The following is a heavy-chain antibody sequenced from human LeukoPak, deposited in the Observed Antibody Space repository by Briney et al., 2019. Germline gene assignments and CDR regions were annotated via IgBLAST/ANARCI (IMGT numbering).Heavy chain of an antibody. CDR1: GFTVSSNY. D-gene: IGHD5-12*01. CDR3: AKDPRWGKVAPMSGADY. CDR2: ISDNGGNT. J-gene: IGHJ4*02. Sequence: PGGSLRLSCAASGFTVSSNYMSWVRQAPGKGLEWVSGISDNGGNTYYADSVKGRFTISRDNSKNTLYLQMNSLRADDTAMYYCAKDPRWGKVAPMSGADYWGQGTLVTVSS. V-gene: IGHV3-23*01.